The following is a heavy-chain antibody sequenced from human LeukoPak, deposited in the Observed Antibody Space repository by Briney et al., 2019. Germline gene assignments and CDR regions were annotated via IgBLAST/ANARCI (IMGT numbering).Heavy chain of an antibody. CDR3: ARDSPSIYNYYNMDV. V-gene: IGHV3-7*03. J-gene: IGHJ6*02. CDR2: IKQDGSEK. CDR1: GFSFSSYW. D-gene: IGHD2-21*01. Sequence: GGSLRLSCSGSGFSFSSYWMSWVRQAPGKGLEWVANIKQDGSEKYYVDSVKGRFTISRDNAKKLLFLQLNTLRAGDTAVYYCARDSPSIYNYYNMDVWGQGTTVTVSS.